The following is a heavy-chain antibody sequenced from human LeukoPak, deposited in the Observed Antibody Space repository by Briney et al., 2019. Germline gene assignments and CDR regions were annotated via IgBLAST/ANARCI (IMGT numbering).Heavy chain of an antibody. CDR3: ARVLALKSIAARYYYYMDV. J-gene: IGHJ6*03. V-gene: IGHV4-59*11. CDR1: GGSISSHY. Sequence: SGTLSLTCTVSGGSISSHYWSWIRQPPGKGLEWIGYIYYSGSTNYNPSLKSRVTISVDTSKNQFSLKLSSVTAADTAVYYCARVLALKSIAARYYYYMDVWGKGTTVTVSS. CDR2: IYYSGST. D-gene: IGHD6-6*01.